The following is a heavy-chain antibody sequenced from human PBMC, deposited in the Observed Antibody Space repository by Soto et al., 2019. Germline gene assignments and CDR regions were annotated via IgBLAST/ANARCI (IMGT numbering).Heavy chain of an antibody. V-gene: IGHV3-30-3*01. CDR3: ARDGRYCSGGSCYSPFDP. J-gene: IGHJ5*02. CDR2: ISYDGSNK. D-gene: IGHD2-15*01. CDR1: GFTFSSYA. Sequence: QVQLVESGGGVVQPGRSLRLSCAASGFTFSSYAMHWVRQAPGKGLEWVAVISYDGSNKYYADSVKGRFTISRDNSKNTLYLQMNSLRAEDTAVYYCARDGRYCSGGSCYSPFDPWGQGTLVTVSS.